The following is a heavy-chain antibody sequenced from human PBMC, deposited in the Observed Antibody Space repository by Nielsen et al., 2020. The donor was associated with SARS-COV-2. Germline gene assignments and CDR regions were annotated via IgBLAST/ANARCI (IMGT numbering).Heavy chain of an antibody. CDR3: ARASRAAISYCSGGSCYGDY. CDR2: ISAYNGNT. J-gene: IGHJ4*02. CDR1: GYTFTSYG. V-gene: IGHV1-18*01. Sequence: ASVKVSCKASGYTFTSYGISWVRQAPGQGLEWMGWISAYNGNTNYAQKLQGRVTMTTDTSTSTAYMKLRSLRSDDTAVYYCARASRAAISYCSGGSCYGDYWGQGTLVTVSS. D-gene: IGHD2-15*01.